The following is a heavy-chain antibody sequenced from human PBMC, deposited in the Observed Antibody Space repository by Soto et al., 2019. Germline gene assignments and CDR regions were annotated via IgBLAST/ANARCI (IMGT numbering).Heavy chain of an antibody. CDR1: GFTFSSYS. D-gene: IGHD2-2*01. V-gene: IGHV3-21*01. CDR2: ISSSSSYI. Sequence: PGGSLRLSCAASGFTFSSYSMNWVRQAPGKGLERVSSISSSSSYIYYADSVKGRFTISRDNAKNSLYLQMNSLRAEDTAVYYCARVGGGYQLLHAFDIWGQGTMVTVSS. CDR3: ARVGGGYQLLHAFDI. J-gene: IGHJ3*02.